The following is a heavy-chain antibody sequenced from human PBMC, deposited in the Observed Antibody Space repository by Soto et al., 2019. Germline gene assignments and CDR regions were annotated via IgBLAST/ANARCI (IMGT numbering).Heavy chain of an antibody. CDR3: ARDLYDYGDSGSSFQH. V-gene: IGHV1-69*08. J-gene: IGHJ1*01. D-gene: IGHD4-17*01. CDR1: GGTFSSYT. CDR2: IIPILGIA. Sequence: QVQLVQSGAEVKKPGSSVKVSCTASGGTFSSYTISWVRQAPGQGLEWMGRIIPILGIANYAQKFQGRVTITADKSTSTAYMELSSLRSEDTAVYYCARDLYDYGDSGSSFQHWGQGTLVTVSS.